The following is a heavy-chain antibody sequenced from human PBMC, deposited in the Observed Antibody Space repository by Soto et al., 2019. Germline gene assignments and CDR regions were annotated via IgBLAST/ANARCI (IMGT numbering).Heavy chain of an antibody. V-gene: IGHV3-30*04. CDR1: GFTFGAYS. CDR2: ISYDGKNE. D-gene: IGHD1-26*01. Sequence: QVQLVESGGGVVQPGRSLRLSCAASGFTFGAYSMHWVRQPPGKGLEWVAVISYDGKNERYTDPVKGRFTVSRANSKSTMYLQMNSLRSEDTAVYYCARDGYSGRSDGFDIWGQGTMVTVYS. CDR3: ARDGYSGRSDGFDI. J-gene: IGHJ3*02.